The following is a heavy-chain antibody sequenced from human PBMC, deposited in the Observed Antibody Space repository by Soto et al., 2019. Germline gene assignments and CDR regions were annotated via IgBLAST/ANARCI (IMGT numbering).Heavy chain of an antibody. CDR2: IYYSGST. J-gene: IGHJ4*02. Sequence: QVQLQESGPGLVKPSQTLSLTCTVSGGSISSGDYYWSWIRQPPGKGLEWIGYIYYSGSTYYNPSLKSRVTISVATSQNQLSLKLSSVPAADTAVYYCARAQGSGFLVSWGQGTLVTVSS. V-gene: IGHV4-30-4*01. D-gene: IGHD3-10*01. CDR3: ARAQGSGFLVS. CDR1: GGSISSGDYY.